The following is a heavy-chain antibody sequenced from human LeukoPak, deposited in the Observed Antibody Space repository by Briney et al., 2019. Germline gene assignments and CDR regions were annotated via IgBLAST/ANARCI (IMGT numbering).Heavy chain of an antibody. CDR3: ARDSPAATYTFDI. D-gene: IGHD2-2*01. CDR1: GFTFSLYW. Sequence: GGSLRLSCAGSGFTFSLYWMTWARQAPGKGLEWVANMKQDGSEKYYVDSVKGRFTISRDNAKNSLYLQMNSLRAEDTAVYYCARDSPAATYTFDIWGQGTMVTVSS. V-gene: IGHV3-7*01. J-gene: IGHJ3*02. CDR2: MKQDGSEK.